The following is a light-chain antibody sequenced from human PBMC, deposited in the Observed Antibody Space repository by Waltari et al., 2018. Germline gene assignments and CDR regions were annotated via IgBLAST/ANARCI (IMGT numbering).Light chain of an antibody. J-gene: IGLJ2*01. V-gene: IGLV2-8*01. CDR3: TSYAGSNNVV. CDR1: SRDVSNYNY. Sequence: QSALTQPPSASGSPGPPVTISCTGISRDVSNYNYVSWYQHPPGKAPKLPLYEVTKRPSGIPDRFSGSKSGNTASLTISGLQAEDEASYYCTSYAGSNNVVFGGGTKVTVL. CDR2: EVT.